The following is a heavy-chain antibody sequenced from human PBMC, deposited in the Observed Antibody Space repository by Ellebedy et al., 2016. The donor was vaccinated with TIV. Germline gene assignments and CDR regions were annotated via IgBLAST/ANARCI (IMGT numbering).Heavy chain of an antibody. D-gene: IGHD3-10*01. Sequence: MPSETLSLTCTVSGGSISSYYWSWNRQPPGKGLEWLGYFYNSVNTIYNPSLKSRASMSVDTSKNQVSLKLRSVTAEDTAVYYCARFFESGSTGDYWGQGTLVTVSS. CDR1: GGSISSYY. V-gene: IGHV4-59*08. CDR3: ARFFESGSTGDY. J-gene: IGHJ4*02. CDR2: FYNSVNT.